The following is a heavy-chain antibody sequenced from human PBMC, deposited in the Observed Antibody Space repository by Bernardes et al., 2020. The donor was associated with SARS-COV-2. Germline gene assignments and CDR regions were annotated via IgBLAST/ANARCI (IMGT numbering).Heavy chain of an antibody. D-gene: IGHD3-10*01. Sequence: SETLSLTCSVSGGSITPYYWSWIRQPPGKGLEWIGYIYYSGSTNYNPSLKNRVTITVDKPKNQFSWKLNSVTAADTAVYFCAGDSTMVRGDPKGAWFDPWGQGTLVTVSS. CDR2: IYYSGST. CDR3: AGDSTMVRGDPKGAWFDP. V-gene: IGHV4-59*01. J-gene: IGHJ5*02. CDR1: GGSITPYY.